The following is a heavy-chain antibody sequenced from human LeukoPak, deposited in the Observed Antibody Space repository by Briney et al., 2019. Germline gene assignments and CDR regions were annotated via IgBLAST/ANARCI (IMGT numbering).Heavy chain of an antibody. V-gene: IGHV4-59*01. D-gene: IGHD5-18*01. J-gene: IGHJ4*02. Sequence: PPETLSLTCTVSGGSISSYYWSWIRQPPGKGLEWIGYIYYSGSTNYNPSLKSRVTISVDTSKNQFSLKLSSVTAADTAVYYCARGDTAMATPYFGYWGQGTLVTVSS. CDR2: IYYSGST. CDR3: ARGDTAMATPYFGY. CDR1: GGSISSYY.